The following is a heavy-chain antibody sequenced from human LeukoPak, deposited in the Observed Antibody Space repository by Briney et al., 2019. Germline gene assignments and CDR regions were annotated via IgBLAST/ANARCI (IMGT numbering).Heavy chain of an antibody. J-gene: IGHJ3*02. D-gene: IGHD3-22*01. CDR2: IWFDGIRK. V-gene: IGHV3-33*01. CDR3: ERDLEHSSPFGAFDI. CDR1: GFTFSNYG. Sequence: TGGSLRLPCAASGFTFSNYGMHWVRQVPGKGLDGVAAIWFDGIRKYYADSVKGRLTISRDNSKNTLYLQMNSLRAEDTAVYYCERDLEHSSPFGAFDIWGQGTMVTVSS.